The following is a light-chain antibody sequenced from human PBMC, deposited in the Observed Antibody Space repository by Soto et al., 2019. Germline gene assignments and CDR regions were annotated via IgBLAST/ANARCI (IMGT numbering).Light chain of an antibody. Sequence: DVVMTQAPLSLPVTLGQPASISCRSSQSLVYSDGNTYLTWFQQRPGQSPRRLIYKVSNRDSGVPDRFRGSGSRCDFTLKISRVEAEDVGVYYCMQGTHWPPITFGHGTRLEIK. CDR3: MQGTHWPPIT. J-gene: IGKJ5*01. CDR1: QSLVYSDGNTY. CDR2: KVS. V-gene: IGKV2-30*01.